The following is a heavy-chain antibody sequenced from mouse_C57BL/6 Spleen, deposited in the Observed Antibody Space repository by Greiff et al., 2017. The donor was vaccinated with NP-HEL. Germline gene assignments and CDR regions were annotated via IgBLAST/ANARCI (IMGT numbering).Heavy chain of an antibody. CDR3: AREGAYDYDGGYFDV. J-gene: IGHJ1*03. D-gene: IGHD2-4*01. Sequence: EVHLVESGGDLVKPGGSLKLSCAASGFTFSSYGMSWVRQTPDKRLEWVATISSGGSYTYYPDSVKGRFTISRDNAKNTLYLQMSSLKSEDTAMYYCAREGAYDYDGGYFDVWGTGTTVTVSS. CDR1: GFTFSSYG. V-gene: IGHV5-6*01. CDR2: ISSGGSYT.